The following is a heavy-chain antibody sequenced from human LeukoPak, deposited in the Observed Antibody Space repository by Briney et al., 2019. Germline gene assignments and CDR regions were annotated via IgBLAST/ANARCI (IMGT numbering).Heavy chain of an antibody. CDR1: GYSISSGYY. V-gene: IGHV4-38-2*02. Sequence: PSETLSLTCTVSGYSISSGYYWGWIRQPPGKRLEWIGNFYHSGSTYYNPSLKSRVTMSVDTSKNQFSLKLSSVTAADTAVYYCARSSGSLFDYWGQGTLVTVSS. CDR3: ARSSGSLFDY. D-gene: IGHD1-26*01. J-gene: IGHJ4*02. CDR2: FYHSGST.